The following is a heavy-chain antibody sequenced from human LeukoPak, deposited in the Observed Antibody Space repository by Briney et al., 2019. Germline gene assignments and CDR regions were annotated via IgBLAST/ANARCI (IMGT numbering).Heavy chain of an antibody. J-gene: IGHJ3*02. CDR1: GFTFSSYA. CDR2: ISRGGST. V-gene: IGHV4-38-2*02. D-gene: IGHD3-10*01. CDR3: AREGYGSGPHPNDFDI. Sequence: GSLRLSCAASGFTFSSYAMSWIRQPPGKGLEWIGSISRGGSTYYSPSLKSRVTISVDTSKNQFSLKLSSLTAADTAVYYCAREGYGSGPHPNDFDIWGQGTPVTVSS.